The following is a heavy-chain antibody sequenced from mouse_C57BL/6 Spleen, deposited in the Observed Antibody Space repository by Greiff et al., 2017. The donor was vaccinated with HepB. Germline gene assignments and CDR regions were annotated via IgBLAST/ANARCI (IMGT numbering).Heavy chain of an antibody. V-gene: IGHV1-52*01. J-gene: IGHJ4*01. D-gene: IGHD2-5*01. Sequence: QVQLKQPGAELVRPGSSVKLPCKASGYTFTSYWMHWVKQRPIQGLEWIGNIDPSDSETHYNQKFKDKATLTVDKSSSTAYMQLSSLTSEDSAVYYCARSPYYSNSYAMDYWGQGTSVTVSS. CDR3: ARSPYYSNSYAMDY. CDR2: IDPSDSET. CDR1: GYTFTSYW.